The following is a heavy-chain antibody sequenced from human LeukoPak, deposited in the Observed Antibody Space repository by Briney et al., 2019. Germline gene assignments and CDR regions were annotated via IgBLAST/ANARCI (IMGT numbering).Heavy chain of an antibody. J-gene: IGHJ4*02. D-gene: IGHD6-13*01. CDR3: ARDRHWAAAGNDAFDY. CDR2: IWYDGSHQ. V-gene: IGHV3-33*01. Sequence: PGGSLRLSCAASGFPFSGSGMHWVRQAPGKGLEWVAVIWYDGSHQYYADSVKGRFTISRDNAKNSLYLQMNSLRAEDTAVYYCARDRHWAAAGNDAFDYWGQGTLVTVSS. CDR1: GFPFSGSG.